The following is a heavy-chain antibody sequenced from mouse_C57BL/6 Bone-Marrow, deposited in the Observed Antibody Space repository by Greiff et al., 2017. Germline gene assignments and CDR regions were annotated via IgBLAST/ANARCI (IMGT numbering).Heavy chain of an antibody. CDR2: IYPSDSET. J-gene: IGHJ4*01. D-gene: IGHD2-2*01. Sequence: QVQLQQPGAELVRPGSSVKLSCKASGYTFTSYWMDWVKQRPGQGLEWIGNIYPSDSETHYNQKFKDKATLTVDKSSSTAYMQLSSLTSEDSAVYYCAREGDYGYEYYAMDDWGQGTSVTVSS. CDR3: AREGDYGYEYYAMDD. V-gene: IGHV1-61*01. CDR1: GYTFTSYW.